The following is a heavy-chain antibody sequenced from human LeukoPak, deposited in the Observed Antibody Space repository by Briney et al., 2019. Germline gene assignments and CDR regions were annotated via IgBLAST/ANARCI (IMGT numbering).Heavy chain of an antibody. D-gene: IGHD2-15*01. J-gene: IGHJ6*03. CDR2: ISGSGGST. CDR3: AKNPRTVVAARDHYYYYYYMDV. CDR1: GFTFSSYA. V-gene: IGHV3-23*01. Sequence: GGSLRLSCAASGFTFSSYAMSWVRQAPGKGLEWVSAISGSGGSTYYADSVKGRFTISRDNSKNTLYLQMNSLRAEDTAVYYCAKNPRTVVAARDHYYYYYYMDVWGKGTTVTVSS.